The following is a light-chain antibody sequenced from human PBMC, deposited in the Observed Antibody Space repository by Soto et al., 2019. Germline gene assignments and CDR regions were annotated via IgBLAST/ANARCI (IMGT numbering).Light chain of an antibody. J-gene: IGLJ2*01. V-gene: IGLV2-14*01. Sequence: QSVLTQTASVSGSPGQSITISCTGTSSDVGGYRYVSWYQQHPGKVPKLIIYDVSNRPSGISDRFSGSKSANTASLTISGLQAEDEADYYCSSYTSNSAYVVFGGGTKVTDL. CDR2: DVS. CDR3: SSYTSNSAYVV. CDR1: SSDVGGYRY.